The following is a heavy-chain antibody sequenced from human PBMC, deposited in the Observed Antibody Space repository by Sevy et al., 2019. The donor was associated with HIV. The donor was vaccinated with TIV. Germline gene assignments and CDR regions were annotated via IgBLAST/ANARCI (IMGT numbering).Heavy chain of an antibody. J-gene: IGHJ6*01. D-gene: IGHD3-10*01. Sequence: ASVKVSCKASGYTFTNYYLHWVRQAPGQGLEWMGVMSPSGGSTTYAQKFQGRLTMTSDTSTSTFYMDLGSLRSEDTAVYYCASPPPRMVWGDDFSFYGMDVWGQGTTVTVSS. CDR1: GYTFTNYY. CDR2: MSPSGGST. CDR3: ASPPPRMVWGDDFSFYGMDV. V-gene: IGHV1-46*01.